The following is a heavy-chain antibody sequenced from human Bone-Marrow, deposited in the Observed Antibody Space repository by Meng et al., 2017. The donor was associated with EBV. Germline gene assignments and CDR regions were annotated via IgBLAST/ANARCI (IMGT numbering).Heavy chain of an antibody. CDR3: ARDISGTIDY. J-gene: IGHJ4*02. CDR2: IDHSGST. D-gene: IGHD3-10*01. CDR1: GGSISSSNW. V-gene: IGHV4-4*02. Sequence: HVQLQEAGPWLVKPSGTLSRAFGVSGGSISSSNWWSWVRQPPGKGLEWIGEIDHSGSTNYNPSLKSRVTISIDKSKNQFSLKLSSVTAADTAVYYCARDISGTIDYWGQGTLVTVSS.